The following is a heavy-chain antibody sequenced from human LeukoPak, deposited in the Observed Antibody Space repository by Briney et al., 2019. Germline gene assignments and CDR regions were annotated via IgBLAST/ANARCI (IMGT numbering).Heavy chain of an antibody. CDR2: IIPILGIA. CDR3: ARASLGYSGYDFGFDY. V-gene: IGHV1-69*04. J-gene: IGHJ4*02. D-gene: IGHD5-12*01. CDR1: GYTFTSYG. Sequence: SVKVSCKASGYTFTSYGISWVRQAPGQGLEWMGRIIPILGIANYAQKFQGRVTITADKSTSTAYMELSSLRSEDTAVYYCARASLGYSGYDFGFDYWGQGTLVTVSS.